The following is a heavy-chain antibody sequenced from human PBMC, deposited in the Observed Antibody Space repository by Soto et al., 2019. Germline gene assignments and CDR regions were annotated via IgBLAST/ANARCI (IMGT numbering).Heavy chain of an antibody. CDR2: ISYDGSNK. J-gene: IGHJ6*02. D-gene: IGHD3-22*01. V-gene: IGHV3-30-3*01. Sequence: PGGSLRLSCAASGFTFSSYAMHWVRQAPGKGLEWVAVISYDGSNKYYADSVKGRFTISRDNSKNTLYLQMNSLRAEDTAVYYCARDRNYYDSSKSRDYYYGMDVWGQGTTVTSP. CDR1: GFTFSSYA. CDR3: ARDRNYYDSSKSRDYYYGMDV.